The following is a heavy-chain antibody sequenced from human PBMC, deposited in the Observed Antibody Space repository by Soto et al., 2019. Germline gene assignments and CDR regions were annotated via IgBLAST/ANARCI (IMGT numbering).Heavy chain of an antibody. Sequence: PGASLRLSCAASGFTFSSYAVGWVRQGPGKGLEWVAVVSIGGSTHYADSVRGRFTISRDNSKNTLSLQMNSLTAEDTAVYFCAKRRGAGGHFDYWGQGALVTVS. J-gene: IGHJ4*02. CDR2: VSIGGST. CDR1: GFTFSSYA. D-gene: IGHD2-15*01. CDR3: AKRRGAGGHFDY. V-gene: IGHV3-23*01.